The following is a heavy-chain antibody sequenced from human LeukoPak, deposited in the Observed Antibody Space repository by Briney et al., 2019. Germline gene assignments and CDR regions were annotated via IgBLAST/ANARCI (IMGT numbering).Heavy chain of an antibody. Sequence: GGSLRLSCAASGFTFSSYAMSWVRQAPGKGLEWVSAISGSGGSTYYADSVKGRFTISRGNSKNTLYLQMNSLRAEDTAVYYCVKSVIVGATRFDYWGPGTAVTVSS. CDR1: GFTFSSYA. D-gene: IGHD1-26*01. V-gene: IGHV3-23*01. CDR3: VKSVIVGATRFDY. CDR2: ISGSGGST. J-gene: IGHJ4*02.